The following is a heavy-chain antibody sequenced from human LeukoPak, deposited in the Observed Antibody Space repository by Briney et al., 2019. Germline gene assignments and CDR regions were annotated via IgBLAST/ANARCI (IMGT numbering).Heavy chain of an antibody. CDR2: INPNSGGT. D-gene: IGHD3-9*01. Sequence: ASVKVSCKASGYTFTGYYMHWVRQAPGQGLEWMGWINPNSGGTNYAQKFQGRVTMTRDTSISTAYMELSRLRSDDTAVYYCARERILTGYTLKTFYYGMDVWGQGTTVTVSS. CDR3: ARERILTGYTLKTFYYGMDV. CDR1: GYTFTGYY. J-gene: IGHJ6*02. V-gene: IGHV1-2*02.